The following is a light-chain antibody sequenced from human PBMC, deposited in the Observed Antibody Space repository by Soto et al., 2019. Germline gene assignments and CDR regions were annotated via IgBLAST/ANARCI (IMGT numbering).Light chain of an antibody. J-gene: IGKJ1*01. CDR1: QSIRRW. CDR3: QQYSDYSPT. V-gene: IGKV1-5*03. Sequence: DIQVTQSPSTLSASVGDRVTITCRASQSIRRWLAWYQQKPGGAPKVLIFKGSSLQIGVPSRFSGSGSGTEFTLTISSLQPDDFATYYCQQYSDYSPTFGQGTKV. CDR2: KGS.